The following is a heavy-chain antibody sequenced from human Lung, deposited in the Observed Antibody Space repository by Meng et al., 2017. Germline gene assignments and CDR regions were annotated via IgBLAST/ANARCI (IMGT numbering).Heavy chain of an antibody. CDR3: VRRTYSSGWYFDY. D-gene: IGHD6-19*01. Sequence: QVQLQQCGAGLSSPAETLSLTCSVSGCSFSGYYWSWIRQPPGKGLEWIGEIIDSGSTNYNPSLKSRVTISVDTSKNQFSLRVTSVTAADRAVYYCVRRTYSSGWYFDYWGQGTLVTVFS. CDR2: IIDSGST. V-gene: IGHV4-34*02. CDR1: GCSFSGYY. J-gene: IGHJ4*02.